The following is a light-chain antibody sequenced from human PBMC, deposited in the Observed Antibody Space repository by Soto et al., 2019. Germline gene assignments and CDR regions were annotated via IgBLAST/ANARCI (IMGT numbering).Light chain of an antibody. Sequence: DIVLTQSPGTLSLSPGERATLSCRASQSVSSSYLAWYQQKPGQAPRLLIYGASIRATGIPDRFSGSGSGTDFTLTISRLEPEDFAVDSCQQYGSSSITFGQGTRLEIK. CDR3: QQYGSSSIT. CDR2: GAS. J-gene: IGKJ5*01. V-gene: IGKV3-20*01. CDR1: QSVSSSY.